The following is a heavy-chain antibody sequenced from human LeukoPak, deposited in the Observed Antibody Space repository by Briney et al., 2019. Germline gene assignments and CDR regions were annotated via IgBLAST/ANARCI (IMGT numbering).Heavy chain of an antibody. V-gene: IGHV3-30*18. CDR1: GFTFSSHA. J-gene: IGHJ4*02. D-gene: IGHD5-24*01. CDR3: AKGPLHDYFDY. Sequence: PGRSLRLSCAASGFTFSSHAMHWVRQAPGKGLEWVAIISYDGSDKFYADSVKGRFTISRDNSKNTLYLQMNSLRAEDTAVYYCAKGPLHDYFDYWGQGTLVTVSS. CDR2: ISYDGSDK.